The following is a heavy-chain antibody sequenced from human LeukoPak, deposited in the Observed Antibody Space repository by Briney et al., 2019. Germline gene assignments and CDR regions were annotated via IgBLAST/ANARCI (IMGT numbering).Heavy chain of an antibody. V-gene: IGHV3-30*03. J-gene: IGHJ4*02. CDR1: GFTLSSYG. CDR3: ACPPGY. CDR2: ISYDGSNK. Sequence: GGSLRLSCAASGFTLSSYGMHWVRQAPGKGLEWVAVISYDGSNKYYADSVKGRFTISRDNSKNTLYLQMNSLRAEDTAVYYCACPPGYWGQGTLVTVSS.